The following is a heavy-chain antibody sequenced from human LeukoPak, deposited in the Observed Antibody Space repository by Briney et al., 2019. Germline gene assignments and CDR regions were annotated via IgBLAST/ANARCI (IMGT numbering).Heavy chain of an antibody. CDR1: GFTFSSYS. J-gene: IGHJ3*02. V-gene: IGHV3-48*04. Sequence: GGSLRLSCAASGFTFSSYSMNWVRQAPGKGLEWVSYISSSRSSMYYADSVKGRFTISRDNAKNSLYPQMNSLRVEDTAIYYCAREYSSSSGKAFDIWGQGTMVTVSS. CDR2: ISSSRSSM. CDR3: AREYSSSSGKAFDI. D-gene: IGHD6-6*01.